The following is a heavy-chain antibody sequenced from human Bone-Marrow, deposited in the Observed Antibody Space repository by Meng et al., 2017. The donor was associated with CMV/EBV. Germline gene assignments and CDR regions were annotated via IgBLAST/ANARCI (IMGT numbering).Heavy chain of an antibody. Sequence: SETLSLTCAVSGGSISSSNWWSWVRQPPGKGLEWIGEIYHSGSTNYNPSLKSRVTISVDKSKNQFSLKLSSVTAADTAVYYCARSYCSSTSCYPDYWGQGTLVTDSS. D-gene: IGHD2-2*01. J-gene: IGHJ4*02. CDR3: ARSYCSSTSCYPDY. CDR1: GGSISSSNW. V-gene: IGHV4-4*02. CDR2: IYHSGST.